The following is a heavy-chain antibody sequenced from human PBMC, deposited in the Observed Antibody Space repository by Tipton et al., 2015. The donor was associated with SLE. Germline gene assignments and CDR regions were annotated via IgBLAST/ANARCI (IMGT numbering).Heavy chain of an antibody. J-gene: IGHJ4*02. Sequence: QLVQSGPEVKKPGASVKVSCKASGYTFTSYAMHWVRQDPGQRLEWMGWISAYNGNTNYAQKLQGRVTMTTDTSTSTAYMELRSLRSDDTAVYYCATNSKIVATARGRRDGYPYYFDYWGQGTLVTVSS. CDR2: ISAYNGNT. V-gene: IGHV1-18*01. D-gene: IGHD5-12*01. CDR1: GYTFTSYA. CDR3: ATNSKIVATARGRRDGYPYYFDY.